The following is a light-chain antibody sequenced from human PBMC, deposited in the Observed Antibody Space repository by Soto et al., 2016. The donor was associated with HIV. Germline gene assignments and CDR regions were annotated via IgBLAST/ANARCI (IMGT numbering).Light chain of an antibody. CDR3: YSAADNNWV. J-gene: IGLJ3*02. CDR2: DDS. CDR1: NFGSKS. Sequence: SYVLTQPPSVSVAPGKTASITCGGNNFGSKSVHWYQQKPGQAPVLVVYDDSDRPSGIPERFSGSNSGTTVTLTISGAQVEDEADYYCYSAADNNWVFGGGTKLTVL. V-gene: IGLV3-21*03.